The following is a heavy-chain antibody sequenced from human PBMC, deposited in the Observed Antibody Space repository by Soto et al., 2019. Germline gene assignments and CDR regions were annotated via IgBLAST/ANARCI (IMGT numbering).Heavy chain of an antibody. D-gene: IGHD3-22*01. CDR2: ITPFNGNT. J-gene: IGHJ3*02. CDR1: GYTFTYRY. CDR3: ASQASIVVIPVPDPPEAFDI. V-gene: IGHV1-45*02. Sequence: SVKVSCKASGYTFTYRYLPWVRQAPGQALEWMGWITPFNGNTNYAQKFQDRVTITRDRSMSTAYMELSSLRSEDTAMYYCASQASIVVIPVPDPPEAFDIWGQGTMVTVS.